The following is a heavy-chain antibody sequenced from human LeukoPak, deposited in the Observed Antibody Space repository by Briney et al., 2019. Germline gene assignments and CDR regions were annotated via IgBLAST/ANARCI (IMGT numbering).Heavy chain of an antibody. Sequence: AGGSLRLSCAASGFTFSSYAMSWVRQAPGKGLEWVSAISGSGGSTDYADSVKGRFTISRDNSKNTLYLQMNSLRVEDTAVYCCANSYCGGDCYLPWGQGTLVTVSS. J-gene: IGHJ5*02. V-gene: IGHV3-23*01. D-gene: IGHD2-21*02. CDR1: GFTFSSYA. CDR3: ANSYCGGDCYLP. CDR2: ISGSGGST.